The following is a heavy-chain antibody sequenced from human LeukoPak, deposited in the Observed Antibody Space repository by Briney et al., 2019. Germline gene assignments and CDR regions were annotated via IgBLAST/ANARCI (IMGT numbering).Heavy chain of an antibody. Sequence: PGGSLRLSCAASGVTVSRYWMSWVRQAPGKGLEWVAMMTQDGGGKYYVDSVKGRFTISGDNAKNSLYLQMNSLRAEDTAVYYCARGGGDSWGQGTLVTASS. V-gene: IGHV3-7*01. CDR1: GVTVSRYW. D-gene: IGHD3-10*01. CDR2: MTQDGGGK. CDR3: ARGGGDS. J-gene: IGHJ4*02.